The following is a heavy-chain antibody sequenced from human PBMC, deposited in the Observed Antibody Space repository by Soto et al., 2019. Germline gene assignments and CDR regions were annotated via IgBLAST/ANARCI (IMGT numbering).Heavy chain of an antibody. V-gene: IGHV4-61*01. D-gene: IGHD6-19*01. J-gene: IGHJ5*02. CDR3: ARDSPATSSGWYRHSFDP. Sequence: PSETLSLTCTVSGGSVSSGSYYWSWIRQPPGKGLEWIRYIYYSGSTNYNPSLKSRVTISVDTSKNQFSLKLSSVTAADTAVYYCARDSPATSSGWYRHSFDPWGQGTLVTVSS. CDR2: IYYSGST. CDR1: GGSVSSGSYY.